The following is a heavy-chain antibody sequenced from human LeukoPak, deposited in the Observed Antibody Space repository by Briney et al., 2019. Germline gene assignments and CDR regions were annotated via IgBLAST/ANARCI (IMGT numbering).Heavy chain of an antibody. V-gene: IGHV4-4*07. CDR1: GGSISSYY. D-gene: IGHD3-9*01. Sequence: SETLSLTCTVSGGSISSYYWSWIRQPAGKGLEWIGRIYTSGSTNYNPSLKSRVTMSVDTSKNQFSLKLSSVTAADTAVYYCARGGEPYYDILTGYSPNYYGMDVWGQGTTVTVSS. J-gene: IGHJ6*02. CDR2: IYTSGST. CDR3: ARGGEPYYDILTGYSPNYYGMDV.